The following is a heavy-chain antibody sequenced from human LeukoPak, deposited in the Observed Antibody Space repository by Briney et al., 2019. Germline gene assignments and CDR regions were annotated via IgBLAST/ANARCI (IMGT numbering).Heavy chain of an antibody. D-gene: IGHD5-18*01. CDR2: IYSGGST. V-gene: IGHV3-66*01. Sequence: GGSLRLSCAASGFTVSSNYMSWVRQAPGKGLEWVSVIYSGGSTYYADSVKGRFTISRDNSKNTLYLQMNSLRAEDTAVYYCTREKEAYNFGLAYYYYYMDVWGKGTTVTVSS. CDR3: TREKEAYNFGLAYYYYYMDV. CDR1: GFTVSSNY. J-gene: IGHJ6*03.